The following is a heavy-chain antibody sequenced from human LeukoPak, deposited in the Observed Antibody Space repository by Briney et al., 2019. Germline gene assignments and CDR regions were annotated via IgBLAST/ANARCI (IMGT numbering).Heavy chain of an antibody. V-gene: IGHV4-34*01. CDR3: ARDRELGY. Sequence: SSETLSLTCAVYGGSFSGYYWSWIRQPPGKGLEWIGEINHSGSANYNPSLKSRVAISVDTSKNQFSLKLSSVTAADTAVYYCARDRELGYWGQGTLVTVSS. J-gene: IGHJ4*02. CDR1: GGSFSGYY. D-gene: IGHD1-1*01. CDR2: INHSGSA.